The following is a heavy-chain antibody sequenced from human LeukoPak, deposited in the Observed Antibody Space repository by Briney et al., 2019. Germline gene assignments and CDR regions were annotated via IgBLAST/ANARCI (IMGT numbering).Heavy chain of an antibody. D-gene: IGHD3-22*01. CDR1: GFTFSSYG. Sequence: HPGGSLRLSCAASGFTFSSYGMHWVRQAPGKGLEWVAVISYDGSNKYYADSVKGRFTISRDNSKNTLYLQMNSPRAEDTAVYYCAKDRASSGATYYFDYWDQGTLVTVSS. CDR3: AKDRASSGATYYFDY. CDR2: ISYDGSNK. J-gene: IGHJ4*02. V-gene: IGHV3-30*18.